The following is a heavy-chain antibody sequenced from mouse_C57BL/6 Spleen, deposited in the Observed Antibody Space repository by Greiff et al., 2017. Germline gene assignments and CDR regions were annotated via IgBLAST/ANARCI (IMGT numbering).Heavy chain of an antibody. CDR2: IHPRSGNT. V-gene: IGHV1-81*01. Sequence: QVQLQQSGAELARPGASVKLSCKASGYTFTSYGMRWVKQRPGQGLEWIGKIHPRSGNTYYNEKFKGKATLTADKSSSTAYMELRSLTSEDSAVYCCARDDYGSSDGYYAMDYWGQGTSVTVSS. D-gene: IGHD1-1*01. CDR3: ARDDYGSSDGYYAMDY. J-gene: IGHJ4*01. CDR1: GYTFTSYG.